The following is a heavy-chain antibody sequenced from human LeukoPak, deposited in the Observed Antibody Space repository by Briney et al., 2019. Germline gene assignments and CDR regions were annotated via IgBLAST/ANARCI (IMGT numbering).Heavy chain of an antibody. J-gene: IGHJ4*02. V-gene: IGHV4-59*12. D-gene: IGHD3-22*01. Sequence: PSETLSLTCTVSGGSISSYYWSWIRQPPGKGLEWIGYIYYSGSTNYNPSLKSRVTISVDTSKNQFSLKLSSVTAADTAVYYCARETANPDYYDSSGYSSWGQGTLVTVSS. CDR3: ARETANPDYYDSSGYSS. CDR2: IYYSGST. CDR1: GGSISSYY.